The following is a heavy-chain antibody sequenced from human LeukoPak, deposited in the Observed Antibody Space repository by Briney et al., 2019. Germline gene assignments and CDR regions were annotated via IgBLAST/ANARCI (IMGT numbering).Heavy chain of an antibody. CDR3: ARDQYDTWSRRGNFDS. CDR2: IKLDGSEK. J-gene: IGHJ4*02. D-gene: IGHD3-3*01. Sequence: GGSLRLSCEASGFTFGKYWMSWVRQAPGKGREWVANIKLDGSEKKYVDSVKGRFPISRDNTKNSLYLQMNSLRVEDTAVFYCARDQYDTWSRRGNFDSWGQGTLVIVSS. V-gene: IGHV3-7*03. CDR1: GFTFGKYW.